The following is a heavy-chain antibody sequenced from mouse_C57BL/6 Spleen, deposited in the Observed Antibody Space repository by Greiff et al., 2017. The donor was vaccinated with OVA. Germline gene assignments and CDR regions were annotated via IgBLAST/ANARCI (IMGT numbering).Heavy chain of an antibody. D-gene: IGHD1-1*01. CDR1: GYTFTSYW. CDR2: IDPNSGGT. Sequence: QVQLQQSGAELVKPGASVKLSCKASGYTFTSYWMHWVKQRPGRGLEWIGRIDPNSGGTKYNEKFKSKATLTVDKPSSTAYMQLSSLTSEDSAVYYCARWDHITTDGHYFDYWGQGTTLTVSS. V-gene: IGHV1-72*01. J-gene: IGHJ2*01. CDR3: ARWDHITTDGHYFDY.